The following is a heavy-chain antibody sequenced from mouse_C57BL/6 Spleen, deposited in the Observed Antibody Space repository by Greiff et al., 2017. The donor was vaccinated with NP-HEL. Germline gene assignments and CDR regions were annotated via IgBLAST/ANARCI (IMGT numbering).Heavy chain of an antibody. Sequence: EVKLQESGPGLVKPSQSLSLTCSVTGYSITSGYYWNWIRQFPGNKLEWMGYISYDGSNNYNPSLKNRISITRDTSKNQFFLKLNSVTNEDTATYDCATYSNYVGYFDYWGQGTTLTVSS. CDR1: GYSITSGYY. V-gene: IGHV3-6*01. CDR3: ATYSNYVGYFDY. CDR2: ISYDGSN. J-gene: IGHJ2*01. D-gene: IGHD2-5*01.